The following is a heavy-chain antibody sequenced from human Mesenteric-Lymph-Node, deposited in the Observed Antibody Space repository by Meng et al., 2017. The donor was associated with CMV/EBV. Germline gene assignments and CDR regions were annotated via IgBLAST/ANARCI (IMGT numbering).Heavy chain of an antibody. CDR3: ARDHVRWHQIDY. Sequence: KASTDTVTSYVISWVRQAPGQGLEWMGWISPYNGHTNYAQKFQGRVTMTTDTSTSTAYMEVRSLRFDDTAVYYCARDHVRWHQIDYWGQGTLVTVSS. D-gene: IGHD5-24*01. V-gene: IGHV1-18*04. CDR1: TDTVTSYV. J-gene: IGHJ4*02. CDR2: ISPYNGHT.